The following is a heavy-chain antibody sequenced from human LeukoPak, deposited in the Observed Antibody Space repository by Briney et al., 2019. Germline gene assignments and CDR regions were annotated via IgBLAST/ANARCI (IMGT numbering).Heavy chain of an antibody. Sequence: GGSLRLSCTASGFTFNNYYMNWVRQAPGKGLVWVSLISSDGSNTDYADSVKGRFSISRDNAKNTLYLQMNSLRAEDTAVYYCAREDSGYSYGLRPFDYWGQGTLVTVSS. D-gene: IGHD5-18*01. CDR2: ISSDGSNT. CDR3: AREDSGYSYGLRPFDY. J-gene: IGHJ4*02. CDR1: GFTFNNYY. V-gene: IGHV3-74*01.